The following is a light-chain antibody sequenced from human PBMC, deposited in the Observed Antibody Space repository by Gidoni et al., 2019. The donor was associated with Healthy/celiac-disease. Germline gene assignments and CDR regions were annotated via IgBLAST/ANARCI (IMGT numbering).Light chain of an antibody. J-gene: IGKJ2*01. Sequence: DIVMTQSPDSLAVSLGERATINCKSSQSVLYSSNNKNYLAWYQQKPGQPPKLLIYWASTRESGVPDRFSGSGSGTDFTLTISSLQAEDGAVYDCQQDYSTPPTFGQGTKLEIK. CDR3: QQDYSTPPT. CDR1: QSVLYSSNNKNY. CDR2: WAS. V-gene: IGKV4-1*01.